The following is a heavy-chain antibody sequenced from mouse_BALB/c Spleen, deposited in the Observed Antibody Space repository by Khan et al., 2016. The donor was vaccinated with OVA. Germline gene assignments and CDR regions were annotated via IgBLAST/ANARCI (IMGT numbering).Heavy chain of an antibody. J-gene: IGHJ3*01. CDR3: ARDYWFAY. V-gene: IGHV5-6-5*01. CDR2: ISSGDST. CDR1: GFTFSNYA. Sequence: EVELVESGRGLVKPGGSLKLSCAASGFTFSNYAMSWVRQSPEKRLEWVASISSGDSTYYPDSVKGRFTISRDNARNILYLQMSSLRSEDTAMYYCARDYWFAYWGQGTLVTVAA.